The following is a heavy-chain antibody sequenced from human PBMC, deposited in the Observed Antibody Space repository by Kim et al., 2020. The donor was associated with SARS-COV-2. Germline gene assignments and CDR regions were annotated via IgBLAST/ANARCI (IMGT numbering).Heavy chain of an antibody. D-gene: IGHD3-10*01. CDR2: IYYSGST. Sequence: SETLSLTCTVSGGSISSGGYYWSWIRQHPGKGLEWIGYIYYSGSTYYNPSLMSRVTISVDTSKNQFSLKLSSVTAADTAVYYCARDRITMVRGVIEGEAVDGMDVCGQGTTVTVSS. CDR1: GGSISSGGYY. CDR3: ARDRITMVRGVIEGEAVDGMDV. V-gene: IGHV4-31*03. J-gene: IGHJ6*02.